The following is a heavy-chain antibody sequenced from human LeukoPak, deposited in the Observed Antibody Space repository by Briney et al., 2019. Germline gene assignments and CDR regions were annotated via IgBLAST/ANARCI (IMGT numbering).Heavy chain of an antibody. J-gene: IGHJ6*03. CDR1: GLTFRDYA. D-gene: IGHD3-3*01. Sequence: GGSLRLSCAASGLTFRDYALSWVRQAPEKGLEWVSSIIGNGYSTYYADSVKGRFTISRDNSKNTLYLQMNSLRAEDTAVYYCAKGPEWLPSYYYYYMDVWGKGTTVTVSS. V-gene: IGHV3-23*01. CDR2: IIGNGYST. CDR3: AKGPEWLPSYYYYYMDV.